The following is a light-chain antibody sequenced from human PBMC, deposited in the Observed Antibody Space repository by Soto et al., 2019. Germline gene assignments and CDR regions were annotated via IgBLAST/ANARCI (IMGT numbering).Light chain of an antibody. Sequence: QSALTQPPSVSGSPGQSITISCTGTSSDVGTYNYVSWYQQHPGKAPKLMIYEVSNRPSGVSNRFSGSKSGNTASLNISGLQAEDEADYYCSSYTSSITYVFGTGTKVTVL. J-gene: IGLJ1*01. V-gene: IGLV2-14*01. CDR1: SSDVGTYNY. CDR2: EVS. CDR3: SSYTSSITYV.